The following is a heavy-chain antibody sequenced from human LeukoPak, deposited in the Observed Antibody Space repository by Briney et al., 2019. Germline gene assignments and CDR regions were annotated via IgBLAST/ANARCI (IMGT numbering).Heavy chain of an antibody. CDR2: IKQDGSEK. D-gene: IGHD4-17*01. CDR3: ASHYGDYSFFDY. V-gene: IGHV3-7*02. Sequence: GGCLRLSCAASGFTFSSYWMSWVRQAPGKGLEWVANIKQDGSEKYYVDSVKGRFTISRDNAKNSLYLQMNSLRAEDTAVYYCASHYGDYSFFDYWGQGTLVTVS. J-gene: IGHJ4*02. CDR1: GFTFSSYW.